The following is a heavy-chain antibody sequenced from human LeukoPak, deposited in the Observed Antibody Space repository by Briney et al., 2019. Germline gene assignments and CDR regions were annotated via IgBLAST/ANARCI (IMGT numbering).Heavy chain of an antibody. CDR2: INPSGGST. CDR1: GYTFTSYY. J-gene: IGHJ6*03. CDR3: ARHCRARLRNYYYMDV. V-gene: IGHV1-46*01. Sequence: ASVKVSCKASGYTFTSYYMHWVRQAPGQGLEWMGIINPSGGSTSYAQKFQGRVTMTRDTSTSTVYMELSSLRSEDTAVYYCARHCRARLRNYYYMDVWGKGTTVTISS. D-gene: IGHD2-21*01.